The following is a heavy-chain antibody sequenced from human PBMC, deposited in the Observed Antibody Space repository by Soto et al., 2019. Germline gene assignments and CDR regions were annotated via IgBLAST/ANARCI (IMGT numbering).Heavy chain of an antibody. J-gene: IGHJ4*02. V-gene: IGHV3-23*01. Sequence: EVQMLDSGGGLVQPGGSLRLSCTTSGFNFRNYAMSWVRQAPGKGLEWVSTISDSGSNTFFGDSMKDRFTISRDNSKNTVYLQMSTVRTEDTATYYCARAIGRDFFDNWGQGTLVTVSS. D-gene: IGHD2-2*02. CDR3: ARAIGRDFFDN. CDR1: GFNFRNYA. CDR2: ISDSGSNT.